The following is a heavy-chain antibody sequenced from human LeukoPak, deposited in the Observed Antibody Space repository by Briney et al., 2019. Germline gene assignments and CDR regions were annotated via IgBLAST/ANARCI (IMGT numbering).Heavy chain of an antibody. Sequence: ASVKVSCKASGGTFTSYDTNWVRQATGQGLEWMGWMNPNSGNTGYAQKFQGRVTMTRNTSISTAYMELSSLRSEDTAVYYCARVPIAAAGIYYSDYWGQGTLVTVSS. J-gene: IGHJ4*02. CDR2: MNPNSGNT. CDR1: GGTFTSYD. V-gene: IGHV1-8*01. CDR3: ARVPIAAAGIYYSDY. D-gene: IGHD6-13*01.